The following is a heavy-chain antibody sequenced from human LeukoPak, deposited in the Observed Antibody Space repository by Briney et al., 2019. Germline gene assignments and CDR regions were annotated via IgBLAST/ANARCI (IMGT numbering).Heavy chain of an antibody. Sequence: GGSLSLSHAASGLTVSTNYMSSVRQAPGKGREWVSVIYSRGSTYYADSVKGRFTISRDNSKNTLYLQMNSLRDEDTAVYYCARGGPEDAFDIWGQGTMVTVSS. D-gene: IGHD1-14*01. CDR1: GLTVSTNY. CDR2: IYSRGST. J-gene: IGHJ3*02. CDR3: ARGGPEDAFDI. V-gene: IGHV3-66*01.